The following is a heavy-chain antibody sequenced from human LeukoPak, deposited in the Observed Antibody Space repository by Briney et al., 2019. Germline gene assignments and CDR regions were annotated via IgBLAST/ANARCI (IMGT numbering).Heavy chain of an antibody. CDR3: ARTGYGDYLYNWFDP. CDR1: GFTFSSYG. D-gene: IGHD4-17*01. V-gene: IGHV3-30*03. CDR2: ISYDGSNE. Sequence: GGSLRLSCVASGFTFSSYGMHWVRQAPGKGLEWVAFISYDGSNENIADSVKGRFIISRDNSKNTLYLQMNSLRAEDTAVYYCARTGYGDYLYNWFDPWGQGTLVTVSS. J-gene: IGHJ5*02.